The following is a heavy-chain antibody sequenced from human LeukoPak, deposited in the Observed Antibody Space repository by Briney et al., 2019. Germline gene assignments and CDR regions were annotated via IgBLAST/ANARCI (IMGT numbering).Heavy chain of an antibody. CDR2: IRYEGSEK. J-gene: IGHJ4*02. V-gene: IGHV3-30*02. Sequence: GGSLRLSCAASGFTFSTYGMHWVRQSPDKGLEWVAFIRYEGSEKYYADSVKGRFTISRDNSKNTLYLQMNSLRAEDTAVYYCARGISWFDYWGQGTLVTVSS. D-gene: IGHD6-13*01. CDR1: GFTFSTYG. CDR3: ARGISWFDY.